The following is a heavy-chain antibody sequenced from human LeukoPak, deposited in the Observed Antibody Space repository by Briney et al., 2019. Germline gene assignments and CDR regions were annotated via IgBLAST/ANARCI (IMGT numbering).Heavy chain of an antibody. J-gene: IGHJ4*02. CDR1: GFSFNNYV. Sequence: GGSLRLSCAASGFSFNNYVMSWVRQAPGKGLEWVSAISGDGARTYYADSVKGRFTISRDNSKNTLDLQMNSLRAEDTAIYYCAKTAVVITFRFDSWGXGSPVTVSS. V-gene: IGHV3-23*01. CDR2: ISGDGART. CDR3: AKTAVVITFRFDS. D-gene: IGHD2-21*01.